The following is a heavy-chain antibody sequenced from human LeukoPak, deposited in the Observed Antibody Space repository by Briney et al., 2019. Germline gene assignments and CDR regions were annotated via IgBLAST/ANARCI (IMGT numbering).Heavy chain of an antibody. CDR1: GGSISSYY. CDR2: IYYSGST. V-gene: IGHV4-59*01. J-gene: IGHJ4*02. D-gene: IGHD3-10*01. Sequence: KPSETLSLTCTVSGGSISSYYWSCIRQPPGKGLEWIGYIYYSGSTNYNPSLKSRVTISVDTSKNQFSLKLSSVTAADTAVYYCARSGSSGKVDYWGQGTLVTVSS. CDR3: ARSGSSGKVDY.